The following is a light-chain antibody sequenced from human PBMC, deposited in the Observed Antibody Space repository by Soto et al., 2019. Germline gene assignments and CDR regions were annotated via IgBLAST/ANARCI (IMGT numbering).Light chain of an antibody. V-gene: IGLV2-14*03. J-gene: IGLJ1*01. CDR3: SSYTSSSTYV. Sequence: QSVLTQPASVSGSPGQSIAISCTGTSSDDGGYDYVSWYQQHPGKAPKRMIYDVSNRSSGVSNRFSGSKSDNTASLTISGLQAEDEADYYCSSYTSSSTYVFGTGTKVTVL. CDR1: SSDDGGYDY. CDR2: DVS.